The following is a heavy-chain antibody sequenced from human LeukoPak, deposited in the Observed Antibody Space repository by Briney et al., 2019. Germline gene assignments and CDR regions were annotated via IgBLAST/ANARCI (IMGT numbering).Heavy chain of an antibody. J-gene: IGHJ4*02. Sequence: GASVKVSCKASGYTFTGYYMHWVRQAPGQGLEWMGWINPNSGGTKYTQNFQGRVTMTRDTSISTVYMELSSLRSDDTAVYYCARGRTYDATDYQGYWGQGTLVTVSS. CDR1: GYTFTGYY. CDR3: ARGRTYDATDYQGY. D-gene: IGHD4/OR15-4a*01. CDR2: INPNSGGT. V-gene: IGHV1-2*02.